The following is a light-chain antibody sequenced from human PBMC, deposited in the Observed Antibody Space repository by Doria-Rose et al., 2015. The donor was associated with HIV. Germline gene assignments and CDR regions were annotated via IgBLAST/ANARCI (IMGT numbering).Light chain of an antibody. Sequence: QSVLTQTPSVSAAPGQKVTISCSGSSSSIGNNYVSRYQQLPGTAPKLLIYDNNKRPSEIPVPFSGSQSGTSATLVVTGLQTGDGADYFCETWDSSLSGYYVFGTGTKVSVL. CDR1: SSSIGNNY. CDR2: DNN. CDR3: ETWDSSLSGYYV. J-gene: IGLJ1*01. V-gene: IGLV1-51*01.